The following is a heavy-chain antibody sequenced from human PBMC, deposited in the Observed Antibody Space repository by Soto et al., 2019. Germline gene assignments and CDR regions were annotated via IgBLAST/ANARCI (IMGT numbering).Heavy chain of an antibody. CDR2: IYSGGSS. CDR3: ASHGNDIFTSPFDY. CDR1: GGSISISSYY. V-gene: IGHV4-39*01. Sequence: SETLSLTCTVSGGSISISSYYWGWVRQPPGKGLEWIGSIYSGGSSYYNPSLKSRVTISVDTSKKQFSLKLSSVTAADTAVYFCASHGNDIFTSPFDYCGQGTLVTVSS. J-gene: IGHJ4*01. D-gene: IGHD3-9*01.